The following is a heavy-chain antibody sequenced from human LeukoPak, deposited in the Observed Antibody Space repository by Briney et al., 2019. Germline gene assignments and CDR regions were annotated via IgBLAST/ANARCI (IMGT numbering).Heavy chain of an antibody. V-gene: IGHV3-33*08. CDR3: ARDAYYDFWSGYYKGYFDY. CDR2: IWYDGSNK. D-gene: IGHD3-3*01. CDR1: GFTFSSYA. J-gene: IGHJ4*02. Sequence: GGSLRLSCAASGFTFSSYAMSWVRQAPGKGLEWVAVIWYDGSNKYYADSVKGRFTISRDNSKNTLYLQMNSLRAEDTAVYYCARDAYYDFWSGYYKGYFDYWGQGTLVTVSS.